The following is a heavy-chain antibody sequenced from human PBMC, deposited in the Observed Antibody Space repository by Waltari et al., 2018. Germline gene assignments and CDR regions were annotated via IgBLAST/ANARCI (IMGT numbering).Heavy chain of an antibody. CDR1: GYSFTSYW. CDR3: AIERDSSGYYYGVGLFDY. Sequence: EVQLVQSGAEVKKPGESLKISCKGSGYSFTSYWIGWVRQMPGKGLEWLGSIYPGDSDTSNSPSFQGQVTISADKSISTAYLQWSSLKASDTAMYYCAIERDSSGYYYGVGLFDYWGQGTLVTVSS. J-gene: IGHJ4*02. V-gene: IGHV5-51*01. D-gene: IGHD3-22*01. CDR2: IYPGDSDT.